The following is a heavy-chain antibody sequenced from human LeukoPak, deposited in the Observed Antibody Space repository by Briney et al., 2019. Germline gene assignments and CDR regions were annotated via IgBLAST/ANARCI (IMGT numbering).Heavy chain of an antibody. D-gene: IGHD3-10*01. Sequence: GGSLRLSCAASGFTFSSYGMHWVRQAPGKGLEWVAVISYDGSNKYYADSVKGRFTISRDNSKNTLYLQMNSLRAEDTAVYYCAKFGSVGSGTFDYWGQGTLVTVPS. CDR2: ISYDGSNK. CDR1: GFTFSSYG. V-gene: IGHV3-30*18. J-gene: IGHJ4*02. CDR3: AKFGSVGSGTFDY.